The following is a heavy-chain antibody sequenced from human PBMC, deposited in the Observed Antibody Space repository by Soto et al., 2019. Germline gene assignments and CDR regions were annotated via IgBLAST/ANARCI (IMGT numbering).Heavy chain of an antibody. CDR1: GFTFSSYG. V-gene: IGHV3-30*18. CDR2: ISDDGSNK. Sequence: QVQLVESGGGVVQPGRSLRLSCAASGFTFSSYGMHWVRQAPGKGLEWVAVISDDGSNKYYADSVKGRFTISRDNSKNTRYLQTNSLRAEDTAVYYCAKEWVYDSSGWSFDYWGQGTLVTVSS. J-gene: IGHJ4*02. D-gene: IGHD3-22*01. CDR3: AKEWVYDSSGWSFDY.